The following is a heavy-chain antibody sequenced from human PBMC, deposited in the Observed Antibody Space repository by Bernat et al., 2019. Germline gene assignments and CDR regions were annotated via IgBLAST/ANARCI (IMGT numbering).Heavy chain of an antibody. Sequence: VQLVQSGAEVIQPGESLKLSCKGSGYTFTNYRIAWVRQMPGKGLEWMGNINPADSETGYSPSFQGHVTNSADKTISTDDLQWSSLKASDTAMYYCGRQYYYDSSGNSFDNWGQGTQVTVSS. CDR3: GRQYYYDSSGNSFDN. J-gene: IGHJ4*02. D-gene: IGHD3-22*01. CDR1: GYTFTNYR. V-gene: IGHV5-51*01. CDR2: INPADSET.